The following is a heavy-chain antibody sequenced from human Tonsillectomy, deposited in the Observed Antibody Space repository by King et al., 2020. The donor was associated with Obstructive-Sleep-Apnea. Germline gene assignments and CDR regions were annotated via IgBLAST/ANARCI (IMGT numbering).Heavy chain of an antibody. CDR2: INHSGST. V-gene: IGHV4-34*01. J-gene: IGHJ6*02. Sequence: VQLQQWGAGLLKPSETLSLTCAVYGGSFSGYYWSWIRQPPGKGLEWIGEINHSGSTNYNPSLKRRVTISVDTSKNQFSLKLSSVTAADTAVYYCASEILWFGELFSRRGGMDVWGQGTTVTVSS. D-gene: IGHD3-10*01. CDR1: GGSFSGYY. CDR3: ASEILWFGELFSRRGGMDV.